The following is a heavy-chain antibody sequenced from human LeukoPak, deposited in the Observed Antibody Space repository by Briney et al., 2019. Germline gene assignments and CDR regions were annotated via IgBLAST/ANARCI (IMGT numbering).Heavy chain of an antibody. D-gene: IGHD2-2*01. CDR1: GFSFSNYA. CDR3: VKDLLGYCSSASCYATGPFDY. J-gene: IGHJ4*02. CDR2: ISTNGGHT. V-gene: IGHV3-64D*09. Sequence: GGSLRLSCSASGFSFSNYAMHWVRQAPGKGLEYVSAISTNGGHTYYADSVQGRFTISRDNAKNTLYLQMSSLRAEDTALYYCVKDLLGYCSSASCYATGPFDYWGQGTLVTVSS.